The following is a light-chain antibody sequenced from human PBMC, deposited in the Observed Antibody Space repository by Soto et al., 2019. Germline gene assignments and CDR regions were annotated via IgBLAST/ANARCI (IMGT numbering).Light chain of an antibody. Sequence: QSALTQPPSASGSLGQSVTISCTGTSSDVGAYNYVSWYQQHPGKAPKLMIYKVTRRPSGVPDRFSGSKSGNSASLTISGLQTEDEADYYCSSYTSSSTLFGTGTKVTVL. CDR3: SSYTSSSTL. CDR1: SSDVGAYNY. V-gene: IGLV2-8*01. J-gene: IGLJ1*01. CDR2: KVT.